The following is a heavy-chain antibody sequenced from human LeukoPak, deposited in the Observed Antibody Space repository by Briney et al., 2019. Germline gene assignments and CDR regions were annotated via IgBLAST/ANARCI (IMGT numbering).Heavy chain of an antibody. CDR3: ARSKDIAVAGTVAFDF. Sequence: SQTLSLTCATSGDSVSSNSAAWNWIRQSPSRGLEWLGRTYYRSKWSNGYAVSVKSRISINPDTSKNQFSLQLNSVTPEDTAVYYCARSKDIAVAGTVAFDFWGQGTMVTVSS. D-gene: IGHD6-19*01. CDR1: GDSVSSNSAA. CDR2: TYYRSKWSN. V-gene: IGHV6-1*01. J-gene: IGHJ3*01.